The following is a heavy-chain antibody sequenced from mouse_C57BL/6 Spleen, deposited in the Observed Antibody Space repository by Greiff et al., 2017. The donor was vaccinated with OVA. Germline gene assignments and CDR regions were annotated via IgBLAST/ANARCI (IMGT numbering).Heavy chain of an antibody. CDR3: ARNGKGNYWFAY. CDR2: ISDGGSYT. CDR1: GFTFSSYA. D-gene: IGHD2-1*01. Sequence: ESGGGLVKPGGSLKLSCAASGFTFSSYAMSWVRQTPEKRLEWVATISDGGSYTYYPDNVKGRFTISRDNAKNNLYLQMSHLKSEDTAMYYCARNGKGNYWFAYWGQGTLVTVSA. J-gene: IGHJ3*01. V-gene: IGHV5-4*01.